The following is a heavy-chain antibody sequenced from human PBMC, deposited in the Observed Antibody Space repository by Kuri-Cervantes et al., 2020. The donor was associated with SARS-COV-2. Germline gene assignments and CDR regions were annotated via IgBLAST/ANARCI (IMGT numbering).Heavy chain of an antibody. CDR2: INHSGST. J-gene: IGHJ4*02. Sequence: GSLRLSCAVYGGSFSGYYWSWIRQPPGKGLEWIGEINHSGSTNYNPSLKSRVTISVDTSKNQFSLKLSSVTAADTAVYYCARRKQYYYDSSGYYAFDYWGQGTLVTVSS. CDR1: GGSFSGYY. D-gene: IGHD3-22*01. CDR3: ARRKQYYYDSSGYYAFDY. V-gene: IGHV4-34*01.